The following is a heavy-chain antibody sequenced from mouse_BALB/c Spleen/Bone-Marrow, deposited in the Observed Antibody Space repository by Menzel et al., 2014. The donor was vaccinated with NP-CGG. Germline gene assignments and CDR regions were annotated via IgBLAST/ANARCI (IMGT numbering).Heavy chain of an antibody. V-gene: IGHV5-6-5*01. D-gene: IGHD1-1*01. CDR3: ARNYYGSFAY. J-gene: IGHJ3*01. CDR1: GFTFSNYA. Sequence: EVHLVESGGDLVKPGESLKLSCAAPGFTFSNYALSWVRQTPEKRLEWVASISTGGSTYYLDSVKGRFTISRDSARNTLYLQMSSLRSEDTAMYYCARNYYGSFAYWGQGTLVTVSA. CDR2: ISTGGST.